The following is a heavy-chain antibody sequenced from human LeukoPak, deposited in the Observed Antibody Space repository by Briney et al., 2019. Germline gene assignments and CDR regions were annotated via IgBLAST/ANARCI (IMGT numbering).Heavy chain of an antibody. CDR1: GGSISSGSYY. CDR2: IYNSGNT. D-gene: IGHD2-15*01. V-gene: IGHV4-39*01. Sequence: SETLSLTCTVSGGSISSGSYYWGWIRQPPGKGLEWIGSIYNSGNTYYNPSLKSRVTISVRTSKNQFSLNLTSVTATGTAVYYCARGPEYCSGNRCYWNAYDIWGQGTMVTVSS. J-gene: IGHJ3*02. CDR3: ARGPEYCSGNRCYWNAYDI.